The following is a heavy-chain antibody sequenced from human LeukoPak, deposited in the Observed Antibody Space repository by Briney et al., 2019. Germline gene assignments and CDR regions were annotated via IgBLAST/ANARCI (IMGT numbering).Heavy chain of an antibody. CDR1: GYTFTSYG. CDR3: ARGLYYYDSSSFDY. J-gene: IGHJ4*02. D-gene: IGHD3-22*01. Sequence: ASVKVSCKASGYTFTSYGISWVRQAPGQGLEWMGWISAYNGNTNYAQKLQGRVTMTTDTSTSTAYMELRSLRAEDTALYYCARGLYYYDSSSFDYWGQGTLVTVSS. CDR2: ISAYNGNT. V-gene: IGHV1-18*01.